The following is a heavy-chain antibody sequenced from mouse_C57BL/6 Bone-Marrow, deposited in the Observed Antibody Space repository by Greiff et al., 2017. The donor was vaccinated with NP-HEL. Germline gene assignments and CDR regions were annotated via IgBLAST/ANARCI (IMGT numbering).Heavy chain of an antibody. Sequence: QVQLKQSGAELVRPGTSVKMSCKASGYTFTNYWIGWAKQRPGHGLEWIGDIYPGGGYTNYNEKFKGKATLTADKSSSTAYMQFSSLTSEDSAIYYCARSPYYYGSSYRDYWGQGTTLTVSS. CDR1: GYTFTNYW. J-gene: IGHJ2*01. D-gene: IGHD1-1*01. CDR2: IYPGGGYT. V-gene: IGHV1-63*01. CDR3: ARSPYYYGSSYRDY.